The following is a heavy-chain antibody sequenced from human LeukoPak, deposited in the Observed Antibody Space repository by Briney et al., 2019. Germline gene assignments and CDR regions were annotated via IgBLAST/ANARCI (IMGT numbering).Heavy chain of an antibody. D-gene: IGHD4-17*01. CDR2: ISYDGSNK. J-gene: IGHJ4*02. CDR3: ASEYGDYGLDY. Sequence: GRSLRLSYAASGFTFSSYAMHWVRQAPGKGLEWVAVISYDGSNKYYADSVKGRFTISRDNSKNTLCLQMNSLRAEDTAVYYCASEYGDYGLDYWGQGTLVTVSS. V-gene: IGHV3-30*01. CDR1: GFTFSSYA.